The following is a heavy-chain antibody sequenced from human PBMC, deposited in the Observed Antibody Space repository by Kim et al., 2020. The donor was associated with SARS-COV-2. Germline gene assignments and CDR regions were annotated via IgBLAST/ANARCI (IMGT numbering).Heavy chain of an antibody. CDR1: GYTFTSYG. CDR2: ISAYNGNT. D-gene: IGHD6-13*01. J-gene: IGHJ4*02. Sequence: ASVKVSCKASGYTFTSYGISWVRQAPGQGLEWMGWISAYNGNTNYAQKLQGRVTMTTDTSTSTAYMELRSLRSDDTAVYYCARASSVYGSSWYLVDYWGQGTLVTVSS. V-gene: IGHV1-18*04. CDR3: ARASSVYGSSWYLVDY.